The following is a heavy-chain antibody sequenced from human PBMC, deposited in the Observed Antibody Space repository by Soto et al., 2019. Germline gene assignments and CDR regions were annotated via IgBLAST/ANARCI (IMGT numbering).Heavy chain of an antibody. CDR1: GVSISSSHW. D-gene: IGHD2-2*01. CDR3: ARIAVVPSALDP. Sequence: SETLSLTCDVSGVSISSSHWWCWLRQPPGKGLEWIGEVYHSGSANYNPSLKSRVSMSVDKSKNQFSLRLTSVTAADTALYFCARIAVVPSALDPWGQGTLVTVS. V-gene: IGHV4-4*02. CDR2: VYHSGSA. J-gene: IGHJ5*02.